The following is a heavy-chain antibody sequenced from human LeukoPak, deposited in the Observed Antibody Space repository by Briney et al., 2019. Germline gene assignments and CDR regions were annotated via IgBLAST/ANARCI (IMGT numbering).Heavy chain of an antibody. Sequence: SVKVSCKASGYTFTGYYMHWVRQAPCQRLEGMGGINPNSGGTNYAQRLQGRVTITRDKSITTPYMELSRLGSDDTAVYYCARVWGYCSGGSCYSGLGLDFDYWGQGTLVTVSS. CDR2: INPNSGGT. CDR1: GYTFTGYY. J-gene: IGHJ4*02. D-gene: IGHD2-15*01. V-gene: IGHV1-2*02. CDR3: ARVWGYCSGGSCYSGLGLDFDY.